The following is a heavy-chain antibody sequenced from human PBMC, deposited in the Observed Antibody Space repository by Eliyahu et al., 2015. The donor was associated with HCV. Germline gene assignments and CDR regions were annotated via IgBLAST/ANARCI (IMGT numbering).Heavy chain of an antibody. D-gene: IGHD6-19*01. CDR3: ASGGGGIAVAGTGGWFDP. CDR2: VXSSGST. V-gene: IGHV4-59*01. CDR1: GGSISXYY. Sequence: QVQLQESGPGLVXPSETLSLTCXVSGGSISXYYGSWXRQPPGKGLQWLGCVXSSGSTNHNPSLKXRVTISLXTSKNQFSLKLTSVTAADTAVYYCASGGGGIAVAGTGGWFDPWGQGTLVTVSS. J-gene: IGHJ5*02.